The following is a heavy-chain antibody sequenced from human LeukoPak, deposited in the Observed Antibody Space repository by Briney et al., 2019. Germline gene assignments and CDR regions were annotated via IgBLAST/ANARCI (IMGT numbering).Heavy chain of an antibody. CDR1: GGSFSSGGYS. CDR2: IYYSGST. Sequence: SETLSLTCAVYGGSFSSGGYSWSWIRQPPGKGLEWIGFIYYSGSTNYNPSLKSRVTISVDRSKNQFSLKLSFVTAADTAVYYCARHGIVDSSRKYYFDYWGQGTLVTVSS. D-gene: IGHD6-13*01. CDR3: ARHGIVDSSRKYYFDY. J-gene: IGHJ4*02. V-gene: IGHV4-30-2*01.